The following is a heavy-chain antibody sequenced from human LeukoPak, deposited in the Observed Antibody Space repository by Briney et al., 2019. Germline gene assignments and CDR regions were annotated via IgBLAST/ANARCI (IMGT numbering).Heavy chain of an antibody. CDR3: AKDRHSSSWYVRPSFDY. D-gene: IGHD6-13*01. V-gene: IGHV3-23*01. Sequence: PGGSLRLSCAASGFTFSSYAMSWVRQAPGKGLEWVSAMSSSGGSTYYADSVKGRCTISRDNSKNTLYLQMNGLRAEDTAVYYCAKDRHSSSWYVRPSFDYWGQGTLVTVSS. CDR1: GFTFSSYA. J-gene: IGHJ4*02. CDR2: MSSSGGST.